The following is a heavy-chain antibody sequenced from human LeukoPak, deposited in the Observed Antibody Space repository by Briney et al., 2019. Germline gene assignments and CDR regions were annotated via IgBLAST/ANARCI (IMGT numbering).Heavy chain of an antibody. CDR3: AREGRGVSYYMDV. J-gene: IGHJ6*03. D-gene: IGHD6-19*01. V-gene: IGHV3-15*01. Sequence: GGSLRLSCAASGFTFSSYSMSWVRQAPGKGLEWVGRIKSKTDGGTTDYAAPVKGRFTISRDDSKNTLYLQMNSLRAEDTAVYYCAREGRGVSYYMDVWGKGTTVTVSS. CDR2: IKSKTDGGTT. CDR1: GFTFSSYS.